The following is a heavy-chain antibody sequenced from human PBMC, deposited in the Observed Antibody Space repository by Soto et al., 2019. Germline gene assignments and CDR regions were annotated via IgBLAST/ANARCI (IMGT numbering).Heavy chain of an antibody. CDR3: AREGVAAPYYYYGMHV. CDR1: GDSIRSYY. D-gene: IGHD2-15*01. Sequence: PSETLSLTCTVSGDSIRSYYWSWIRQPPGKGLEWIGYISYTGSTHYNPSLKSRVTISADTSKNQFSLKLSSVTTADTALYYCAREGVAAPYYYYGMHVCGQGSTVTLSS. V-gene: IGHV4-59*01. J-gene: IGHJ6*02. CDR2: ISYTGST.